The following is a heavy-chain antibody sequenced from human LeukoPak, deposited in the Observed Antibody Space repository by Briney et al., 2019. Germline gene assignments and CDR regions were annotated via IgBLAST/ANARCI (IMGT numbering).Heavy chain of an antibody. D-gene: IGHD2/OR15-2a*01. J-gene: IGHJ6*03. V-gene: IGHV4-39*07. CDR1: GGSISSSIYY. CDR3: VSARHLLLRTYYYYMDV. Sequence: PSETLSLTCTVSGGSISSSIYYWGWIRHPPGKWLEWIGSIYYSGSTYYNPSLKSRVTISVDTSKNPFSLKLSSVTAADAAVYYCVSARHLLLRTYYYYMDVWGKGTTVTVSS. CDR2: IYYSGST.